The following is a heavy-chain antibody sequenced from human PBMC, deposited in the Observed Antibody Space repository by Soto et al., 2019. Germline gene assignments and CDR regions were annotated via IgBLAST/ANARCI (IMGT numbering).Heavy chain of an antibody. V-gene: IGHV4-39*01. D-gene: IGHD6-19*01. Sequence: SETLSLTCTVSGGSISSSSYCWGWIRQPPGKGLEWIGSIYYSGSTYYNPSLKSRVTISVDTSKNQFSLKLSSVTAADTAVYYCASKGVAGTYYYYGMDVWGQGTTVTVSS. CDR1: GGSISSSSYC. J-gene: IGHJ6*02. CDR3: ASKGVAGTYYYYGMDV. CDR2: IYYSGST.